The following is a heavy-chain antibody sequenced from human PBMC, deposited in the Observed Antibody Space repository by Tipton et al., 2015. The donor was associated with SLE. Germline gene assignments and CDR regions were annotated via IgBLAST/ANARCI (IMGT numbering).Heavy chain of an antibody. CDR1: GGSFSGYY. J-gene: IGHJ5*02. Sequence: TLSLTCAVYGGSFSGYYWSWIRQPPGKGLEWIGYIYYSGSTNYNPSLKSRVTISVDTSKNQFSLKLSSVTAADTAVYYCARYEWMFYSSSWYKSGWFDPWGQGTLVTVSS. CDR2: IYYSGST. D-gene: IGHD6-13*01. V-gene: IGHV4-59*08. CDR3: ARYEWMFYSSSWYKSGWFDP.